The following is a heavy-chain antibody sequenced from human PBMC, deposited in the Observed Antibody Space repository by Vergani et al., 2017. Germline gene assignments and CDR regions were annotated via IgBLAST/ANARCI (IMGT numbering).Heavy chain of an antibody. CDR1: GGSISSGSYY. J-gene: IGHJ5*02. V-gene: IGHV4-61*02. D-gene: IGHD2-2*01. CDR3: ARLVVPAAMLNWFDP. Sequence: QVQLQESGPGLVKPSQTLSLTCTVSGGSISSGSYYWSWIRQPAGKGLEWIGRIYTSGSTNYNPSLKSRVTISVDTSKNQFSLKLSSVTAADTAVYYCARLVVPAAMLNWFDPWGQGTLVTVSS. CDR2: IYTSGST.